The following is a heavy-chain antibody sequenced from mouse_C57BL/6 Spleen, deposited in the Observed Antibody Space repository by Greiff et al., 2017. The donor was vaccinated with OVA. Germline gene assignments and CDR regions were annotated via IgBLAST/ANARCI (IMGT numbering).Heavy chain of an antibody. CDR2: INPSTGGT. CDR1: GYSFTGYY. D-gene: IGHD1-1*01. J-gene: IGHJ2*01. CDR3: AFYYYGSSYGFDY. V-gene: IGHV1-42*01. Sequence: EVHLVESGPELVKPGASVKISCKASGYSFTGYYMNWVKQSPEKSLEWIGEINPSTGGTTYNQKFKAKATLTVDKSSSTAYMQLKSLTSEDSAVYYCAFYYYGSSYGFDYWGQGTTLTVSS.